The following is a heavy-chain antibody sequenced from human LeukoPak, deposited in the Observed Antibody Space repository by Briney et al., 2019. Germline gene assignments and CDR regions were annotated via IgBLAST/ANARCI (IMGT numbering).Heavy chain of an antibody. CDR2: IYYSGST. CDR3: ARQAFRTGMISADY. CDR1: GGSISSYY. Sequence: SETLSLTCTVSGGSISSYYWSWIRQPPGKGLEWIGYIYYSGSTNYNPSLKSRVTISVDTSKNQFSLKLSSVTAEDTAVYYCARQAFRTGMISADYWGQGTLVTVSS. V-gene: IGHV4-59*01. D-gene: IGHD1-1*01. J-gene: IGHJ4*02.